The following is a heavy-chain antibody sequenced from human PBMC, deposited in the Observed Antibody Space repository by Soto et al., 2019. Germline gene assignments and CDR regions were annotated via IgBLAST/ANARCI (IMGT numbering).Heavy chain of an antibody. Sequence: SGPTLVNPTQTLTLTCTFSGFSLSTSGMCVSWIRQPPGKALEWLARIDWDDDKYYSTSLKTRLTISKDTSKNQVVLTMTNMDPVDTATYYCARIRGYYDILTGYYSMGGFDYWGQGTLVTVSS. CDR2: IDWDDDK. D-gene: IGHD3-9*01. J-gene: IGHJ4*02. V-gene: IGHV2-70*11. CDR1: GFSLSTSGMC. CDR3: ARIRGYYDILTGYYSMGGFDY.